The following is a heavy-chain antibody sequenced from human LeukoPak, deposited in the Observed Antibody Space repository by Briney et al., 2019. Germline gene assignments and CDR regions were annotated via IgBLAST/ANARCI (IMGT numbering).Heavy chain of an antibody. D-gene: IGHD3-9*01. J-gene: IGHJ4*02. V-gene: IGHV4-34*01. CDR3: ATGYSAPVFDY. CDR2: IYYSGST. Sequence: PSETLSLTCAVYGGSFSGYYWSWIRQPPGKGLEWIGSIYYSGSTYYNPSLKSRVTISVDTSKNQFSLKLSSVTAADTAVYYCATGYSAPVFDYWGQGTLVTVSS. CDR1: GGSFSGYY.